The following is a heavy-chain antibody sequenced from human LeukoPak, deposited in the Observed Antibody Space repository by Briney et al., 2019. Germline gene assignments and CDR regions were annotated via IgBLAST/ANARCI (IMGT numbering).Heavy chain of an antibody. V-gene: IGHV4-34*01. CDR3: ARGYSYSRRPRDNWYFDL. J-gene: IGHJ2*01. D-gene: IGHD5-18*01. Sequence: SETLSLTCAVYGGSFSGYYWSWIRQPPGKGLEWIGEINHSGSTNYNPSLKSRVTISVDTSKNQFSLKLSSVTAADTAVYYCARGYSYSRRPRDNWYFDLWGRGTLVTVSS. CDR2: INHSGST. CDR1: GGSFSGYY.